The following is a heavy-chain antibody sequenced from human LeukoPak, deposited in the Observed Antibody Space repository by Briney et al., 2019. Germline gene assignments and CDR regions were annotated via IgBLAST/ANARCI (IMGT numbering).Heavy chain of an antibody. CDR1: GFTFSSYW. CDR2: ISSSSSYI. J-gene: IGHJ6*02. CDR3: ARDQESQYGMDV. V-gene: IGHV3-21*01. Sequence: GGSLRLSCAASGFTFSSYWMSWVRQAPGKGLEWVSSISSSSSYIYYADSVKGRFTISRDNAKNSLYLQMNSLRAEDTAVYYCARDQESQYGMDVWGQGTTVTVSS.